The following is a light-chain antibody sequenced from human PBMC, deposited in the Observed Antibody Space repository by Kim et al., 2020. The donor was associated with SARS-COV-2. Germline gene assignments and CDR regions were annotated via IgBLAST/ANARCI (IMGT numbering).Light chain of an antibody. CDR2: EVN. CDR1: SNDVGGYNY. J-gene: IGLJ2*01. CDR3: SSYAACTNLV. Sequence: QSALTQPPSASGSPGQSVTISCTGTSNDVGGYNYVSWYQQHPDRPPKFLIYEVNKRPSGVPGRFFGSKSGNTASLTVSGLQSENEAVYFCSSYAACTNLVFGGRTQLTVL. V-gene: IGLV2-8*01.